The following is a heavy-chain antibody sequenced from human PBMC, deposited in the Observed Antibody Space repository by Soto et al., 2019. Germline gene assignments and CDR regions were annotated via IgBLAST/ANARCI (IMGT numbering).Heavy chain of an antibody. D-gene: IGHD3-16*02. J-gene: IGHJ4*02. CDR3: ARRYYDYVWGSYRYYFDY. CDR1: GGSISSSSYY. Sequence: SETLSLTCTVSGGSISSSSYYWGWIRQPPGKGLEWIGSIYYSGSNYYNPSLRSRVTISVDTSKKQFSLKLSSVTAADTAVFYCARRYYDYVWGSYRYYFDYWGQGTLVTVSS. CDR2: IYYSGSN. V-gene: IGHV4-39*01.